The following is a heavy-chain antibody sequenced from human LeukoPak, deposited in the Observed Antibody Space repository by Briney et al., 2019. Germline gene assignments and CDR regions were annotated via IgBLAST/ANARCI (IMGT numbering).Heavy chain of an antibody. CDR3: ARDSSSWSSDY. V-gene: IGHV1-46*01. J-gene: IGHJ4*02. CDR2: FYPRGSIT. CDR1: VYTFTNYN. Sequence: ASVKVSCKASVYTFTNYNVHWVRQGPGQGLEWMAIFYPRGSITTYAEKFQGRVTMTSDTSTSTVYMELSSLTSEDTAVYYCARDSSSWSSDYWGPGTLVTVSS. D-gene: IGHD6-13*01.